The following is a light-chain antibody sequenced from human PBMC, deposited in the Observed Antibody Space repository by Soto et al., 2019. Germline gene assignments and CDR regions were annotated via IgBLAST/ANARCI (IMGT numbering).Light chain of an antibody. CDR2: AAS. Sequence: DIRLTQSPSFLSASVGDRVTITCRASQGINSFLAWYQQKPGKAPNLLISAASTLRAGVPSRFSGSGSGTEFTLTISSLQPEDLATYYCQHRNTYPLTFGGGTKV. V-gene: IGKV1-9*01. CDR3: QHRNTYPLT. J-gene: IGKJ4*01. CDR1: QGINSF.